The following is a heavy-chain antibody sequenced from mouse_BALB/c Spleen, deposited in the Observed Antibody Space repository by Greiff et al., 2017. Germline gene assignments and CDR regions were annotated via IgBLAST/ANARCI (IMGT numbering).Heavy chain of an antibody. Sequence: VQLQQPGAELVRPGASVKMSCKASGYTFTSYWMHWVKQRPGQGLEWIGAIYPGNSDTSYNQKFKGKAKLTAVTSTSTAYMELSSLTNEDSAVYYCTRNGYGNYVYAYWGQGTLVTVSA. D-gene: IGHD2-10*02. CDR2: IYPGNSDT. CDR1: GYTFTSYW. J-gene: IGHJ3*01. V-gene: IGHV1-5*01. CDR3: TRNGYGNYVYAY.